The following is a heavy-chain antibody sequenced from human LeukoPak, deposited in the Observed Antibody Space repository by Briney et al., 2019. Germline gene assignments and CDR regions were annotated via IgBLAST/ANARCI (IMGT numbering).Heavy chain of an antibody. CDR2: IYSGGST. V-gene: IGHV3-66*01. J-gene: IGHJ4*02. CDR3: ARGPLPAAPTFFDY. Sequence: GGSLRLSCAASGFTFSSYWMHWVRQAPGKGLVWVSVIYSGGSTYYADSVKGRFTISRDNSKNTLYLQMNSLRAEDTAVYYCARGPLPAAPTFFDYWGQGTLVTVSS. D-gene: IGHD2-2*01. CDR1: GFTFSSYW.